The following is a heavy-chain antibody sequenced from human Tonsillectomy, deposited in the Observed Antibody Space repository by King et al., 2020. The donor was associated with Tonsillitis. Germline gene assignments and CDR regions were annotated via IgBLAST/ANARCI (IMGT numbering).Heavy chain of an antibody. CDR2: IKQDGGDK. CDR1: GFTFSSYS. V-gene: IGHV3-7*01. J-gene: IGHJ4*02. D-gene: IGHD3-10*01. Sequence: VQLVESGGGLVLPGGSLRLSCAASGFTFSSYSMSWVRQAPGKGLEWVANIKQDGGDKNYVDSVKGRFTISRDNAKNLQFLQMNSLRAEDTGIYYCARNFGSGRYEYYFDYWGQGTLVTVSS. CDR3: ARNFGSGRYEYYFDY.